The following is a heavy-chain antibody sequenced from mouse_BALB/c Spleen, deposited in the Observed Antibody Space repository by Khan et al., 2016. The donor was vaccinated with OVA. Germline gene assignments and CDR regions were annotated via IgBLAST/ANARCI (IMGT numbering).Heavy chain of an antibody. CDR3: ARGALPFAY. Sequence: VQLQESGPGLVQPSQSLSITCTVSGFSLSSYGVHWVRQSPGKGLEWLGVIWSGGSTDFNAALISRLSINKDNSKSQVFFKMKSLQTNDSAIYYCARGALPFAYWGQGTLVTVSA. V-gene: IGHV2-2*02. J-gene: IGHJ3*01. CDR1: GFSLSSYG. CDR2: IWSGGST. D-gene: IGHD1-1*01.